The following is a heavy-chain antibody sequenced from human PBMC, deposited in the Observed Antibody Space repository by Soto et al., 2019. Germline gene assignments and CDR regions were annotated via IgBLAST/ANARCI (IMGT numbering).Heavy chain of an antibody. D-gene: IGHD4-17*01. J-gene: IGHJ6*02. Sequence: SVKVSCKASGYTFTNYAIHWVRQAPGQRLEWMGWIIPSSATSKYAQKFQGRVTITADESTSTVYMELSTLRPEDTAVYYCAREGLVLVPTTVNSDYYYYAMDVWGQGTTVTVSS. CDR3: AREGLVLVPTTVNSDYYYYAMDV. V-gene: IGHV1-69*13. CDR1: GYTFTNYA. CDR2: IIPSSATS.